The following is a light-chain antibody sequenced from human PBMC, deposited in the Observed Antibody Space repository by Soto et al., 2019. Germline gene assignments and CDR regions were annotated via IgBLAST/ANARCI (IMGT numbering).Light chain of an antibody. J-gene: IGLJ3*02. CDR2: RNN. Sequence: QSVLTQPPSASGTPGRRVTISCSGSSSNIGSNYVYWYQQLPGTAPKLLIYRNNQRPSGVPDRFSGSKSGTSASLAISGLRSEDEADYYCAAWDDSLSGPWVFGGGTKVTVL. CDR1: SSNIGSNY. CDR3: AAWDDSLSGPWV. V-gene: IGLV1-47*01.